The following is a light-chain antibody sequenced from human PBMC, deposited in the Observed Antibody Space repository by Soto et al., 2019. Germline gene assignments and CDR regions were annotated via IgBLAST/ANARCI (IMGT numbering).Light chain of an antibody. J-gene: IGKJ4*01. CDR1: QTVTSK. Sequence: EVVMTQSPATLSVSPGERATLSCRASQTVTSKLAWYQQKPGQAPRLLIYNTSTRATGVPARFSGSGSGTEFTLTISSLQSEDCAVYYCQQYNNWPPHTFGGGTKVEIK. V-gene: IGKV3-15*01. CDR3: QQYNNWPPHT. CDR2: NTS.